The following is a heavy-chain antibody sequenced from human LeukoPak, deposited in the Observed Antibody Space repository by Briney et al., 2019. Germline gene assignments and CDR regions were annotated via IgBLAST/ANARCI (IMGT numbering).Heavy chain of an antibody. CDR3: AKGLRDGYDYYYYMDV. CDR1: GFTFSSYG. D-gene: IGHD5-24*01. V-gene: IGHV3-30*02. J-gene: IGHJ6*03. CDR2: IRYDGSNK. Sequence: PGGSLRLSCAASGFTFSSYGMHWVRQAPGKGLEWVAFIRYDGSNKYYADSVKGRFTISRDNSKNTLYLQMNSLRAEDTAVYYCAKGLRDGYDYYYYMDVWGKGTTVTISS.